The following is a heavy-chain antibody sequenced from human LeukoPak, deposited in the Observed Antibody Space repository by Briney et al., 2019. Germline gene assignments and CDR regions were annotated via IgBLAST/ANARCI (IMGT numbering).Heavy chain of an antibody. CDR3: TRVEFGMATIWVGVIGFDY. CDR2: IRSKAYGRTT. J-gene: IGHJ4*02. D-gene: IGHD5-24*01. CDR1: GFTFGDYA. V-gene: IGHV3-49*04. Sequence: PGGSLRLSCTASGFTFGDYAMSWVRQAPGKGLEWVGFIRSKAYGRTTEYAASVKGRFTISRDDSKSIAYLQMNSLKTEDTAVYYCTRVEFGMATIWVGVIGFDYWGQGTLVTVSS.